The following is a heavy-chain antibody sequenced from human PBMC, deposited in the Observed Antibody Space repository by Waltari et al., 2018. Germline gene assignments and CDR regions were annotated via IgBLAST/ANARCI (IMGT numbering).Heavy chain of an antibody. V-gene: IGHV4-34*01. CDR2: INRDGSN. CDR1: DVSFSGYF. CDR3: ARVGDYHGSGRFGLDV. J-gene: IGHJ6*02. Sequence: QVQLQQWGAGLLKPSETLSPTCAVYDVSFSGYFWSWIRQSPGKGLEWMGQINRDGSNIYNPSLKSRVAMSVDTLKSQISLRLTSVTAADAAVYYCARVGDYHGSGRFGLDVWGQGTRVTVSS. D-gene: IGHD3-10*01.